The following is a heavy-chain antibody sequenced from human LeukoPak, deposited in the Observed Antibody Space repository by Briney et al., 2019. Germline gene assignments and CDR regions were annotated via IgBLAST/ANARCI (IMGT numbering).Heavy chain of an antibody. V-gene: IGHV3-7*01. Sequence: PGGSLRLSCAASGFTLSSNRMNWVRQAPGKGLEWVAIIKQDGSEKYYVDSVEGRFTISRDNAKNSLYLQMNSLRAEDTAVYYCARGNGFIIDYWGQGTLVTVSS. D-gene: IGHD2-8*01. CDR1: GFTLSSNR. CDR2: IKQDGSEK. CDR3: ARGNGFIIDY. J-gene: IGHJ4*02.